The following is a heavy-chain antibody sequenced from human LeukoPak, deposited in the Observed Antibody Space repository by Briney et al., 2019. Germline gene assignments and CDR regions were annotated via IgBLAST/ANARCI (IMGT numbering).Heavy chain of an antibody. Sequence: GGSLRLSCAASGFTFSSCGMHWVRQAPGKGLEWVAVIWYDGSNKYYADSVKGRFTISRDNSKNTLYLQMNSLRAEDTAVYYCAKDSQRIAVADPNDYWGQGTLVTVSS. CDR2: IWYDGSNK. CDR1: GFTFSSCG. D-gene: IGHD6-19*01. CDR3: AKDSQRIAVADPNDY. J-gene: IGHJ4*02. V-gene: IGHV3-33*06.